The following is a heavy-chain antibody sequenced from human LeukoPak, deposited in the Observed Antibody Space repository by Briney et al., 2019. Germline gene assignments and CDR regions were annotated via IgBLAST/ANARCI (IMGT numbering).Heavy chain of an antibody. CDR1: GFTFSSYG. J-gene: IGHJ6*02. CDR2: IWYDGSNK. V-gene: IGHV3-33*01. CDR3: ARGRDEYYDFWSGYPYYYYYGMDV. D-gene: IGHD3-3*01. Sequence: GGSLRLSCAASGFTFSSYGMHWVRQAPGKGLEWVAVIWYDGSNKYYADSVKGRFTISRDNSKNTLYLQMNSLRAEDTAVYYCARGRDEYYDFWSGYPYYYYYGMDVWGQGTTVIVSS.